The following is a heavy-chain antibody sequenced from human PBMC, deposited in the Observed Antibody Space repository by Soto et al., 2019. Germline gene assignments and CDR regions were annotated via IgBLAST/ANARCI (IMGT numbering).Heavy chain of an antibody. CDR1: GYTFTSYA. Sequence: ASVKVSCKASGYTFTSYAMHWVRQAPGQRLEWMGWINAGNGNTKYSQKFQGRVTITRDTSASTAYMELRSLRSEVTAVYYCAPLVDTAMVSPFDPWGEGTLVTVSS. J-gene: IGHJ5*02. CDR3: APLVDTAMVSPFDP. CDR2: INAGNGNT. V-gene: IGHV1-3*01. D-gene: IGHD5-18*01.